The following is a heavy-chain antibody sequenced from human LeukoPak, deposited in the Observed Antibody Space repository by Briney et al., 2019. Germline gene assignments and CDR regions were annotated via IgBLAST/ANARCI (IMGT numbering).Heavy chain of an antibody. CDR1: GYTFTGYY. V-gene: IGHV1-69*05. D-gene: IGHD3-3*01. CDR3: ARGLRFLEAGAFDI. CDR2: IIPIFGTA. J-gene: IGHJ3*02. Sequence: SVKVSCKASGYTFTGYYMHWVRQAPGQGLEWMGGIIPIFGTANYAQKFQGRVTITTDESTSTAYMELSSLRSEDTAVYYCARGLRFLEAGAFDIWGQGTMVTVSS.